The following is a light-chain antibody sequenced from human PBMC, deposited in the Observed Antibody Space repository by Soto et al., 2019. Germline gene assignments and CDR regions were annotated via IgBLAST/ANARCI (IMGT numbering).Light chain of an antibody. V-gene: IGKV3-15*01. Sequence: EIVMTQSPATLSVSPGERATLSCRASQSVSSNLAWYQQKPGQAPRLLIYGASTRATGIPARFSGSGSGTEFTLTISSLQSEDFAVYYCQQYNKWPRTFGQGTXV. CDR3: QQYNKWPRT. J-gene: IGKJ1*01. CDR2: GAS. CDR1: QSVSSN.